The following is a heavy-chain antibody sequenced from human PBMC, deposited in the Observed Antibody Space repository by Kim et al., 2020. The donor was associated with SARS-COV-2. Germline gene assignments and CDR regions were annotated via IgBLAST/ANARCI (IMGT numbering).Heavy chain of an antibody. CDR2: VTPMLGTT. J-gene: IGHJ4*01. V-gene: IGHV1-69*04. Sequence: SYAIAWVRLAPGQGLEWMGRVTPMLGTTDYARKFQGRVLVTADKSTSTVYLELSNLRHDDTAVYYCTRDPADYCG. CDR1: SYA. CDR3: TRDPADY.